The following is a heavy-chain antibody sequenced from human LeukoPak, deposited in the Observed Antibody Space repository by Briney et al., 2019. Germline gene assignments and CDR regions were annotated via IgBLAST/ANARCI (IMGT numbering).Heavy chain of an antibody. CDR1: GGSISSGGYY. D-gene: IGHD2-2*01. Sequence: PSETLSLTCTVSGGSISSGGYYWSWIRQPAGKGLEWIGRIYTSGSTNYNPSLKSRVTISVDTSKNQFSLKLSSVTAADTAVYYCARGQPYFRNYYYYYYMDVWGKGTTVTVSS. J-gene: IGHJ6*03. CDR3: ARGQPYFRNYYYYYYMDV. CDR2: IYTSGST. V-gene: IGHV4-61*02.